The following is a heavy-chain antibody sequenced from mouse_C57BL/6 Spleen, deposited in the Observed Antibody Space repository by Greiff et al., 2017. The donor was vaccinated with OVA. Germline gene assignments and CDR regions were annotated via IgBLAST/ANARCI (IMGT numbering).Heavy chain of an antibody. CDR3: ARKGYDYDGYFDY. CDR2: ISYDGSN. D-gene: IGHD2-4*01. Sequence: DVQLQESGPGLVKPSQSLSLTCSVTGYSITSGYYWNWIRQFPGNKLEWMGYISYDGSNNYNPSLKNRISITRDTSKNQFFLKLNSVTTEDTATYYCARKGYDYDGYFDYWGQGTTLTVSS. CDR1: GYSITSGYY. V-gene: IGHV3-6*01. J-gene: IGHJ2*01.